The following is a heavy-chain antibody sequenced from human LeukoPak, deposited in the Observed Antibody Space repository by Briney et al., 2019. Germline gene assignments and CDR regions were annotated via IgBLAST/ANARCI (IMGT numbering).Heavy chain of an antibody. Sequence: PGGSLRLSCAASGFTFSAFGMHWVRQAPGKGLEWVGRIKSKTDGGTTDYAAPVKGRFTISRDDSKNTLYLQMNSLKTEDTAVYYCTTDLATYYYGSGSYSPFDYWGQGTLVTVSS. CDR2: IKSKTDGGTT. J-gene: IGHJ4*02. D-gene: IGHD3-10*01. V-gene: IGHV3-15*01. CDR1: GFTFSAFG. CDR3: TTDLATYYYGSGSYSPFDY.